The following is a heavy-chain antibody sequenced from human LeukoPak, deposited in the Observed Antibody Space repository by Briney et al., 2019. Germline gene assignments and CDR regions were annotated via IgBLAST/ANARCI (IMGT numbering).Heavy chain of an antibody. CDR2: IYSSGSA. CDR1: GDSISIYY. CDR3: ARTRGGDYAHFDY. Sequence: PSETLSLTCTVSGDSISIYYWSWVRQPAGKGLEWIGRIYSSGSANYSPSLKNRVNMSVDTSKNQFSLNLTSVTAADTAVYYCARTRGGDYAHFDYWGQGTLVTVSS. D-gene: IGHD4-17*01. V-gene: IGHV4-4*07. J-gene: IGHJ4*02.